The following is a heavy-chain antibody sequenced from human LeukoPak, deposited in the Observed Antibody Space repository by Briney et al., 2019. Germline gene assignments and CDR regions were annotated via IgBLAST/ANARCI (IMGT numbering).Heavy chain of an antibody. V-gene: IGHV3-7*01. J-gene: IGHJ6*03. CDR1: GFTFSSYW. D-gene: IGHD3-10*01. Sequence: GGSLRLSCAASGFTFSSYWMSWVRQAPGKGLEWVANIKQDGSEKYYVDSVKGRFTISRDNAKNSLYLQMNSLRAEDTAVYYCARELRGLWFGELSRRRNYYMDVWGKGTTVTVSS. CDR2: IKQDGSEK. CDR3: ARELRGLWFGELSRRRNYYMDV.